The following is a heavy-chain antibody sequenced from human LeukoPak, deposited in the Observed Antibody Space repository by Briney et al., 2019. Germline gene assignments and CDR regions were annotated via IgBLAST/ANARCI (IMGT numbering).Heavy chain of an antibody. CDR1: GDSVSSNSAA. CDR3: ARAERIAARGGWFDP. J-gene: IGHJ5*02. CDR2: TYYRSKWYN. Sequence: PSQALSLTCAISGDSVSSNSAAWNWIRQSPSRGLEWLGRTYYRSKWYNDYAVSVKSRITINPDTSKNQFSLQLNSVTPEDTAVYYCARAERIAARGGWFDPWGQGTLVTVSS. V-gene: IGHV6-1*01. D-gene: IGHD6-6*01.